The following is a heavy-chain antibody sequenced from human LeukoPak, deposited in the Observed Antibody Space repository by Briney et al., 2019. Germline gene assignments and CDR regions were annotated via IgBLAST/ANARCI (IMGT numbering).Heavy chain of an antibody. J-gene: IGHJ4*02. Sequence: TGGSLRLSCAASGFTFSSYSMNWVRQAPGKGLEWVSSISSSSSYIYYADSVKGRFTISRDNAKNSLYLLMNSLRAEDTAVYYCAREDCRSTSCSYFDCWGQGTQVTVSS. CDR3: AREDCRSTSCSYFDC. CDR2: ISSSSSYI. CDR1: GFTFSSYS. D-gene: IGHD2-2*01. V-gene: IGHV3-21*01.